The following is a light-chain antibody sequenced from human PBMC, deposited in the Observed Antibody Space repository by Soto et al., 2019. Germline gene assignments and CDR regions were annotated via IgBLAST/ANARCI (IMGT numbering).Light chain of an antibody. Sequence: IQMTQSPSPLSGSVGDRLTLTCRASQTVRRGLAWYQQPPGKAPKLLIYQASTLKSGVPSRFSGSGSGTECTLTISSLQTDDFATYYCQQYETLSGTFGPGTKVDI. CDR2: QAS. CDR3: QQYETLSGT. CDR1: QTVRRG. V-gene: IGKV1-5*03. J-gene: IGKJ1*01.